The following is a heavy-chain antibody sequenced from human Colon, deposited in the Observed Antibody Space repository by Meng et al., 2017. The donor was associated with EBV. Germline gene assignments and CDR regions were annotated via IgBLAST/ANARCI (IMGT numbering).Heavy chain of an antibody. CDR2: IYYSGST. D-gene: IGHD4-17*01. J-gene: IGHJ5*02. Sequence: QVQRQESGPGLCQPPQTLSLTCTVSGGAISSGDYYWSWIRQPPGKGLEWIGYIYYSGSTYSNASLKSRVTISIDRSKNQFSLKLSSVTAADTAVYYCARDRKHYGERGWFDPWGQGTLVTVSS. CDR3: ARDRKHYGERGWFDP. V-gene: IGHV4-30-4*01. CDR1: GGAISSGDYY.